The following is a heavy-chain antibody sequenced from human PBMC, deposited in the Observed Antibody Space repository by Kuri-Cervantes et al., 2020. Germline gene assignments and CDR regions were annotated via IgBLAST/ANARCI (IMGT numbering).Heavy chain of an antibody. CDR2: INYSGTT. D-gene: IGHD6-13*01. CDR1: SGSISSGTFY. Sequence: GSLRLSCTVSSGSISSGTFYWGWIRQPPGKGLEWIGNINYSGTTYYTPSLKSRVTISVNTSKNQFSLRLRSVTAADTAVYYCARDPSSSWYWLVYYYYGMDVWGQGTTVTVSS. J-gene: IGHJ6*02. CDR3: ARDPSSSWYWLVYYYYGMDV. V-gene: IGHV4-39*02.